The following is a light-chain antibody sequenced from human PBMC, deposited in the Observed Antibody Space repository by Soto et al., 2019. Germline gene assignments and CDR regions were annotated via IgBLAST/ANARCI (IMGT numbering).Light chain of an antibody. J-gene: IGLJ2*01. CDR2: EVS. Sequence: QSVLTQPASVSGSPGQSITISCTGTSSDVGGYNYVSWYQQHPDKAPKVMIYEVSNRPSGVSNRFSGSKSGNTASLTISGLQAGEGADFSGSSYTNSSTYVLFGGGPRRPVL. CDR3: SSYTNSSTYVL. V-gene: IGLV2-14*01. CDR1: SSDVGGYNY.